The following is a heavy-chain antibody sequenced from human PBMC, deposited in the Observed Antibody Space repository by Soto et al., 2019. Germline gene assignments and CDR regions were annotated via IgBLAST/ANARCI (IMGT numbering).Heavy chain of an antibody. Sequence: QVQLVQSGAEVKKPGSSVKVSCKASGGTFSSYAISWVRQAPGQGLEWMGGIIPIFGTANYAQNFKGRVTITADESTRTDYMELSSLRSEDTAVYDWARSPLGPYYWMDVWGPGTPVTVSS. J-gene: IGHJ6*02. V-gene: IGHV1-69*01. D-gene: IGHD3-16*01. CDR1: GGTFSSYA. CDR2: IIPIFGTA. CDR3: ARSPLGPYYWMDV.